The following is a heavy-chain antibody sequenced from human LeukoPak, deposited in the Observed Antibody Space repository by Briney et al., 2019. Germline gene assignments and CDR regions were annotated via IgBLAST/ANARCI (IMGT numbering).Heavy chain of an antibody. CDR2: IYSGGST. CDR3: AKGEIDYYYYMDV. V-gene: IGHV3-66*01. Sequence: GGSLRLSCAASGFTVSSNYMSWVRQAPGKGLEWVSVIYSGGSTYYADSVKGRFTISRDNSKNTLYLQMNSLRAEDTAVYYCAKGEIDYYYYMDVWGKGTTVTVSS. J-gene: IGHJ6*03. CDR1: GFTVSSNY.